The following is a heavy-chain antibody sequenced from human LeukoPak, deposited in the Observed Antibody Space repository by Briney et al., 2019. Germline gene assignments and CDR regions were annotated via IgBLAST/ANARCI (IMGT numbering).Heavy chain of an antibody. CDR2: NIPIFGTA. V-gene: IGHV1-69*05. D-gene: IGHD2-21*02. CDR3: ARGLYYYYYMDV. J-gene: IGHJ6*03. CDR1: GGTFSSYA. Sequence: SVKVSCKASGGTFSSYAISWVRQAPGQGLEWMGGNIPIFGTANYAQKFQGRVTITTDESTSTAYMELSSLRSEDTAVYYCARGLYYYYYMDVWGKGTTVTVSS.